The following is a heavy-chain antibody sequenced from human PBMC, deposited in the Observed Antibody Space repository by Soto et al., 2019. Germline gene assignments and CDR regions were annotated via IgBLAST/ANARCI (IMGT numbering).Heavy chain of an antibody. J-gene: IGHJ4*02. CDR1: GFTFSSYA. Sequence: GWSLRLSCAASGFTFSSYAMSWVRQAPGKGLEWVSAISGSGGSTYYADSVKGRFTISRDNSKNTLYLQMNSLRAEDTAVYYCAKANYDFWSGYSGYWGQGTLVTVSS. CDR3: AKANYDFWSGYSGY. D-gene: IGHD3-3*01. CDR2: ISGSGGST. V-gene: IGHV3-23*01.